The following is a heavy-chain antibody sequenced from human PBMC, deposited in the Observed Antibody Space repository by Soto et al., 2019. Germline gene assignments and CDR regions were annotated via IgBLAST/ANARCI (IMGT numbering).Heavy chain of an antibody. D-gene: IGHD6-6*01. J-gene: IGHJ4*02. CDR2: INHSGST. CDR3: ARTSFPRFFEYSSSRRGPFDY. V-gene: IGHV4-34*01. Sequence: SETLSLTCAVYGGSFSGYYWSWIRQPPGKGLEWIGEINHSGSTNYNPSLKSRVTISVDTSKNQFSLKLSSVTAADTAVYYCARTSFPRFFEYSSSRRGPFDYWGQGTLVTVSS. CDR1: GGSFSGYY.